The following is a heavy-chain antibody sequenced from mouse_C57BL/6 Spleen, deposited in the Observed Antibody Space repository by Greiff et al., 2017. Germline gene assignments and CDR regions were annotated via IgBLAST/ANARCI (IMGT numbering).Heavy chain of an antibody. V-gene: IGHV1-82*01. J-gene: IGHJ4*01. CDR3: ARWTVVASYYAMDY. CDR2: IYPGDGDT. D-gene: IGHD1-1*01. CDR1: GYAFSSSW. Sequence: VHLVESGPELVRPGASVKISCKASGYAFSSSWMNWVKQRPGKGLEWIGRIYPGDGDTNYNGKFKGKATLTADKSSSTAYMQLSSLTSEDSAVYFCARWTVVASYYAMDYWGQGTSVTVSS.